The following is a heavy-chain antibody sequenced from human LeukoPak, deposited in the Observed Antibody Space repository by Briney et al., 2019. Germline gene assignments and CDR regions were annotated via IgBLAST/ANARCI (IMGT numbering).Heavy chain of an antibody. CDR1: GDSISSSNW. J-gene: IGHJ3*02. V-gene: IGHV4-4*02. CDR3: ARRIAAAGAGAFDI. D-gene: IGHD6-13*01. Sequence: SETLSLTCAVSGDSISSSNWWSWVRQPPGKGLEWIGEIYHSGSTNYNPSLKSRVTISVDKSKNQFSLKLSSVTAADTAVYYCARRIAAAGAGAFDIWGQGTMVTVSS. CDR2: IYHSGST.